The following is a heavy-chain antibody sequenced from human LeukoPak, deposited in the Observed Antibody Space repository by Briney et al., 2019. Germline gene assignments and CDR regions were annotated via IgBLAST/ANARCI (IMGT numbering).Heavy chain of an antibody. CDR2: ISENI. J-gene: IGHJ4*02. V-gene: IGHV3-69-1*01. CDR1: GFVFSRDN. Sequence: GGSLRLSCTASGFVFSRDNMNWVRQAPGKGLEWVSHISENIYHADCVRGRFTISRDNAKNSLYLQMSNLRAEDTAVYYCVREIGRPKTFYFHSWGRGTLVIVSS. CDR3: VREIGRPKTFYFHS.